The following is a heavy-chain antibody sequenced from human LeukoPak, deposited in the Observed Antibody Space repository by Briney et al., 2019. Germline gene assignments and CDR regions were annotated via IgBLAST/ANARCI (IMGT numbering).Heavy chain of an antibody. CDR1: GYTFTSYA. Sequence: ASVKVSCKASGYTFTSYAMHWVRQAPGQRLEWMGWINAGNGNTKYSQKFQGRVTITRDTSESTAYMELSSLRSEDTAVYYCARDLLSGSYLFDYWGQGTLVTVSS. V-gene: IGHV1-3*01. J-gene: IGHJ4*02. CDR2: INAGNGNT. D-gene: IGHD1-26*01. CDR3: ARDLLSGSYLFDY.